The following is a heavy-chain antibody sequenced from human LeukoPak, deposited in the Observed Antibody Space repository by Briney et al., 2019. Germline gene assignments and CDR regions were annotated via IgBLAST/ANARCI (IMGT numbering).Heavy chain of an antibody. V-gene: IGHV4-4*07. J-gene: IGHJ4*02. CDR1: GGSISSYY. Sequence: PSETLSLTCTVSGGSISSYYWSWIRQPAGKGLEWIGRIYTSGSTNYNPSLKSRVTMSVDTSKNQFSLKLSSVTAAHTAVYYCARGYCSSTSCYFFDYWGQGTLVTVSS. CDR3: ARGYCSSTSCYFFDY. D-gene: IGHD2-2*01. CDR2: IYTSGST.